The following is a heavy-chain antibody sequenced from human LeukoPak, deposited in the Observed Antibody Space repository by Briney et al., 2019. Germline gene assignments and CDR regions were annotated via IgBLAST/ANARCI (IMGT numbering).Heavy chain of an antibody. V-gene: IGHV3-23*01. D-gene: IGHD6-19*01. CDR3: ARGEGSGFYYYYYGMDV. J-gene: IGHJ6*02. CDR1: GFTFSNYA. Sequence: GGSLRLSCAASGFTFSNYAMTWVRQAPGKGLEWVSVISASGSSTYYADSVKGRFTISRDNSKNTLYLQMNSLRAEDTAVYYCARGEGSGFYYYYYGMDVWGQGTTVTVSS. CDR2: ISASGSST.